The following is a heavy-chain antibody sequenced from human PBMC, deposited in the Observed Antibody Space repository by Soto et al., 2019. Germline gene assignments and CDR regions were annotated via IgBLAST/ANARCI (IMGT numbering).Heavy chain of an antibody. CDR2: IYYSGST. CDR1: GGCVSSGSYY. J-gene: IGHJ6*02. V-gene: IGHV4-61*01. D-gene: IGHD3-10*01. Sequence: SETLSLTCTVSGGCVSSGSYYGSWIRQPPGKGLEWIGYIYYSGSTNYNPSLKSRVTISVDTSKNQFSLKLSSVTAADTAVYYCAVEGAMVRGNYGMDVWGQGPTVTVSS. CDR3: AVEGAMVRGNYGMDV.